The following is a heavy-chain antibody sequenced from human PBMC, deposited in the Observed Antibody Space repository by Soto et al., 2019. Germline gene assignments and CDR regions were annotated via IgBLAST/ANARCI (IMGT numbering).Heavy chain of an antibody. CDR3: ARDALLWFGDQSRRWFDL. V-gene: IGHV5-10-1*01. J-gene: IGHJ5*02. D-gene: IGHD3-10*01. Sequence: GESLKISCKGSGYSFTSYWISWVRQMPGKGLEWMGRIDPSDSYTNYSPSFQGHVTISADKSISTAYLQMSSLRAEDTAMYYCARDALLWFGDQSRRWFDLWGQGTLVTVSS. CDR2: IDPSDSYT. CDR1: GYSFTSYW.